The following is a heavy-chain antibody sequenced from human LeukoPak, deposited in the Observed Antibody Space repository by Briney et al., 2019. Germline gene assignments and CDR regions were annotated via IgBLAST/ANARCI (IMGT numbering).Heavy chain of an antibody. Sequence: SVKVSCKASGGTFSSYAISWVRQAPGQGLEWMGGIIPIFGTANYAQKFQGRVTITADESTSTAYMELSSLRSEDTAVYYCARGRSIAVAGTLLILGMDVWGQGTTVTVSS. CDR2: IIPIFGTA. CDR3: ARGRSIAVAGTLLILGMDV. CDR1: GGTFSSYA. V-gene: IGHV1-69*13. J-gene: IGHJ6*02. D-gene: IGHD6-19*01.